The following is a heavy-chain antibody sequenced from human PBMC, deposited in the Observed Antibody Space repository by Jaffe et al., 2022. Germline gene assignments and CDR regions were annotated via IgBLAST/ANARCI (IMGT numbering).Heavy chain of an antibody. CDR2: ISSSSSYI. CDR1: GFIFSDYS. J-gene: IGHJ4*02. V-gene: IGHV3-21*01. CDR3: ARGIYDIVATVDDSPFDD. D-gene: IGHD5-12*01. Sequence: EVQLVESGGGLVKPGGSLRLSCAASGFIFSDYSMNWVRQAPGKGLEWVSSISSSSSYIYYADSVKGRFTISRDNAKNSLFLQMNSLRAADTAVYYCARGIYDIVATVDDSPFDDWGQGTLVTVPS.